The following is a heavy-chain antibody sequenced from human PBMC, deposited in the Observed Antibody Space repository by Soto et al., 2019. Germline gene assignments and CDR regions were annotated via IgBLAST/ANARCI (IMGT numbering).Heavy chain of an antibody. CDR3: VKLAGYYYDSSGYYS. D-gene: IGHD3-22*01. CDR1: GFTFSSYA. J-gene: IGHJ5*02. CDR2: ISSNGGST. V-gene: IGHV3-64D*08. Sequence: GGSLRLSCSASGFTFSSYAMHWVRQAPGKGLEYVSAISSNGGSTYYADSVKGRFTISRDNSKNTLYLQMSSLRAEDTAVYYCVKLAGYYYDSSGYYSWGQGTLVTVSS.